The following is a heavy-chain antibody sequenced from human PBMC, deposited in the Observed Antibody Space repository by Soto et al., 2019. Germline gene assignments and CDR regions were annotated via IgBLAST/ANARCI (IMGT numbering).Heavy chain of an antibody. CDR2: VNSDGDTT. D-gene: IGHD4-4*01. CDR1: RVPFNSYS. J-gene: IGHJ5*02. Sequence: GGAPRLPRSPPRVPFNSYSMNWVRQAQGKGLEWVSSVNSDGDTTYYADSVKGRFTISRDNSKNTLYLQMNSLRAEDTAVYYCAKVLRVTNWFDRWGQGTLVTVSS. CDR3: AKVLRVTNWFDR. V-gene: IGHV3-23*01.